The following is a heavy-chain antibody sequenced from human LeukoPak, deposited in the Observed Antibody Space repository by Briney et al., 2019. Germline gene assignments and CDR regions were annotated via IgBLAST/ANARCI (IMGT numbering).Heavy chain of an antibody. D-gene: IGHD3-10*01. V-gene: IGHV3-30*04. CDR1: GFTFSSYA. J-gene: IGHJ4*02. CDR3: ARDRGSGSYALFDY. Sequence: GGSLRLSCAASGFTFSSYAMHWVRQAPGKGLEWVAVISYDGSNKCYADSVKGRFTISRDNSKNTLYLQMNSLRAEDTAVYYCARDRGSGSYALFDYWGQGTLVTVSS. CDR2: ISYDGSNK.